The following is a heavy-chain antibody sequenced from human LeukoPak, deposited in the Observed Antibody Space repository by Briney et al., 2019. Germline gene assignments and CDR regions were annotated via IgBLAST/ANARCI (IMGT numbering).Heavy chain of an antibody. V-gene: IGHV3-23*01. CDR2: ISGSGGST. D-gene: IGHD3-22*01. CDR1: GFTFSSYA. J-gene: IGHJ4*02. Sequence: GGSLRLSCAASGFTFSSYAMSWVRQAPGKGLEWVSAISGSGGSTYYADPVKGRFTISRDNSKNTLYLQMNSLRAEDTAVYYCAKDQGEYYYDSSGSAYWGQGTLVTVSS. CDR3: AKDQGEYYYDSSGSAY.